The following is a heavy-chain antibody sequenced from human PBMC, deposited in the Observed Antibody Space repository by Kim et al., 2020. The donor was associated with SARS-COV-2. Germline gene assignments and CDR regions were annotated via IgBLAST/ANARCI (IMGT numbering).Heavy chain of an antibody. CDR3: ARHDDSSGYYPGYGMDV. J-gene: IGHJ6*02. D-gene: IGHD3-22*01. V-gene: IGHV4-39*01. Sequence: SETLSLTCTVSGGSISSASYSWGWIRQLPGKGLEWIGTIYNSGSSYYNPSLKSRITISVDTSKNQFSLKLSSVTAADTAVYYCARHDDSSGYYPGYGMDVWGQGTTVTV. CDR2: IYNSGSS. CDR1: GGSISSASYS.